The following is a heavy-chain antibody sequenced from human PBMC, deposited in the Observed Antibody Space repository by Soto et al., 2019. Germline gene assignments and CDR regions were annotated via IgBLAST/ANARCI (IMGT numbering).Heavy chain of an antibody. CDR1: GGSFSGYY. CDR2: INHSGST. Sequence: QVQLQQWGAGLLKPSETLSLTCAVYGGSFSGYYWSWIRQPPGKGLEWIGEINHSGSTNYNPSLKSRVTISVDTSKNQFSLQLSSVTAADTAVYYCARLALRFHGAFDIWGQGTMVTVSS. V-gene: IGHV4-34*01. J-gene: IGHJ3*02. D-gene: IGHD3-3*01. CDR3: ARLALRFHGAFDI.